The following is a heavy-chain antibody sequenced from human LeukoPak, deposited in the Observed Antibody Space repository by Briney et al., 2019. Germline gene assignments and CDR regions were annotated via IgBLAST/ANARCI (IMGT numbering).Heavy chain of an antibody. J-gene: IGHJ4*02. D-gene: IGHD6-19*01. Sequence: SETLSLTCAVYGGSFSGYYWSWIRQPPGRGLEWMGEINQSGSTNYNPSLKSRVTISVDTSKNQFSLKLSSVTAADTAVYYCARGQPLYSSGWYVNYWRQGTLLTVSS. CDR3: ARGQPLYSSGWYVNY. CDR2: INQSGST. CDR1: GGSFSGYY. V-gene: IGHV4-34*01.